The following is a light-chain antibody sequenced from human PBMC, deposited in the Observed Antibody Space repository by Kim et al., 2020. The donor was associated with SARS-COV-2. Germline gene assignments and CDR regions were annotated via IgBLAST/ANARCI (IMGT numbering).Light chain of an antibody. Sequence: RQSATLTGTGGCGNVGTEGAAWLQQHQGHPPKPLSYRNNNRPSGISERLSASRSGNTASLTISGLQPEDEADYYCTAWDSSLSAWVFGGGTQLTVL. CDR3: TAWDSSLSAWV. V-gene: IGLV10-54*01. CDR2: RNN. J-gene: IGLJ3*02. CDR1: CGNVGTEG.